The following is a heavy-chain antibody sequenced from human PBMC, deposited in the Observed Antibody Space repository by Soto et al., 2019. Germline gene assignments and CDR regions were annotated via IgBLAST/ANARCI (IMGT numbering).Heavy chain of an antibody. CDR3: ARARGFGGVTWFDP. J-gene: IGHJ5*02. CDR1: GFTFSSYW. CDR2: IKQDGSEK. Sequence: GGSLRLSCAASGFTFSSYWMSWVRQAPGKGLEWVANIKQDGSEKYYVDSVKGRFTISRDNAKNSLYLQMNSLRAEDTAVYYCARARGFGGVTWFDPWGQGTLVTVSS. D-gene: IGHD3-16*01. V-gene: IGHV3-7*01.